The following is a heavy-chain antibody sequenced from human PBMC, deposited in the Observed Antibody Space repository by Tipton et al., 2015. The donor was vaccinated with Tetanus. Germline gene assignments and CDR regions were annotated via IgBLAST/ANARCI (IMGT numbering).Heavy chain of an antibody. CDR1: GFTFSSDW. D-gene: IGHD3-10*01. J-gene: IGHJ6*02. CDR3: AKAFVYYNGMDV. CDR2: INNDGSST. Sequence: SLRLSCVASGFTFSSDWMHWVRQVPGKGLVWVSRINNDGSSTNYADSVKGRFTISRDNAKNTLYLQMNNLRDEDTAINYCAKAFVYYNGMDVWGQGTTVIVSS. V-gene: IGHV3-74*01.